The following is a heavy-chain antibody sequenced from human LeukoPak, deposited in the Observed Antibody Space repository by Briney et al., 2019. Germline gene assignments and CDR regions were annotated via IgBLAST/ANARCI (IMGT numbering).Heavy chain of an antibody. Sequence: GGSLRLSCAASGFTFSSYSMNWVRQAPGKGLEWVSYISSSSSTIYYADSVKGRFTISRDNAKNSLYLQMNSLRAEDTAVYYCASISVLRAFDIWGQGTMVTVSS. V-gene: IGHV3-48*04. CDR1: GFTFSSYS. CDR2: ISSSSSTI. D-gene: IGHD4/OR15-4a*01. CDR3: ASISVLRAFDI. J-gene: IGHJ3*02.